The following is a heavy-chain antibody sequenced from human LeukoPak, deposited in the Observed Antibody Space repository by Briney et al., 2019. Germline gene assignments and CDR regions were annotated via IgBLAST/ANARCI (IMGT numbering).Heavy chain of an antibody. CDR2: ISSRSTYL. CDR3: ARDLSPVEIVATVLDF. D-gene: IGHD5-12*01. Sequence: GGSLRLSCAGSGFSFSTFDMSWVSQAPGRGLEWVSSISSRSTYLDYADSLKGRFTISRDNAKNSLYLQMNSLRAEDTGVYYCARDLSPVEIVATVLDFWGQGTLVTVSS. CDR1: GFSFSTFD. J-gene: IGHJ4*02. V-gene: IGHV3-21*01.